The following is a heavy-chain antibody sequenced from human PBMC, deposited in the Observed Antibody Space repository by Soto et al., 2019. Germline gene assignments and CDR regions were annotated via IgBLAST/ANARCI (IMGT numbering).Heavy chain of an antibody. D-gene: IGHD6-19*01. CDR2: IWYDGSNK. Sequence: QVQLVESGGGVVQPGRSLRLSCAASGFTFSSYGMHWVRQAPGKGLEWVAVIWYDGSNKYYADSVKGRFTISRDNSKNTLYLQMNRLRAEDTAVYYCARTYSQWLAFDAFDIWGQGTMVTVSS. CDR3: ARTYSQWLAFDAFDI. CDR1: GFTFSSYG. V-gene: IGHV3-33*01. J-gene: IGHJ3*02.